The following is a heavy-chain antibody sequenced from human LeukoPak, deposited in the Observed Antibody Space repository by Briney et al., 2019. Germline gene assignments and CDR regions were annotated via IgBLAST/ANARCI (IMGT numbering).Heavy chain of an antibody. CDR2: IYYSGST. CDR3: ARASSGWYNWFDP. CDR1: GGSVSGYY. Sequence: SETLSLTCTVSGGSVSGYYWSWIRQPPGKGLEWIGYIYYSGSTNYNPSLKSRVTISVDTSKNQFSLKLSSVTAADTAVYYCARASSGWYNWFDPWGQGTLVTVSS. J-gene: IGHJ5*02. V-gene: IGHV4-59*02. D-gene: IGHD6-19*01.